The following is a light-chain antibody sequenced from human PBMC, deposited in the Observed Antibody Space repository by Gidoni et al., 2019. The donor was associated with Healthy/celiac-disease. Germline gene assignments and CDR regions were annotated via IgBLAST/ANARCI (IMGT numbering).Light chain of an antibody. CDR3: CSYAGSSTSWV. V-gene: IGLV2-23*01. J-gene: IGLJ3*02. CDR2: EGS. CDR1: SSDVGSYNL. Sequence: QSALTQPASVSGSPGQSITISCTGTSSDVGSYNLVSWYQECPGKAPKLIIYEGSKRPSGVSNRFSASKSGNTASLTIAGPQAEDEADYYCCSYAGSSTSWVFGGGAKLTVL.